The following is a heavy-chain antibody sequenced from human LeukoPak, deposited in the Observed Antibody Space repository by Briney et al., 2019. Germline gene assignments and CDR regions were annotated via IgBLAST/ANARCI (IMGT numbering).Heavy chain of an antibody. D-gene: IGHD2-21*02. CDR1: GYTFTSYG. J-gene: IGHJ3*02. Sequence: ASVKVSCKASGYTFTSYGISWVRQAPGQGLEWMGWINPNSGGTNYAQKFQGRVTMTRDTSISTAYMELSRLRSDDTAVYYCARGGDYAPEDAFDIWGQGTMVTVSS. CDR3: ARGGDYAPEDAFDI. CDR2: INPNSGGT. V-gene: IGHV1-2*02.